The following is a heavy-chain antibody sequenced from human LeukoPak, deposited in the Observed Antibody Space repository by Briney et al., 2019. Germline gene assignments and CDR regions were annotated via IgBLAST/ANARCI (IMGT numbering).Heavy chain of an antibody. CDR3: ASTKLGYSSCWH. D-gene: IGHD6-19*01. V-gene: IGHV4-39*01. J-gene: IGHJ4*02. CDR1: GGSISSSYS. Sequence: NPSETLSLTCTVSGGSISSSYSWGWIRQPPGKGLEWIGNIYYSGSTYYNPSLKSRVTISVDTSKNQFSLKLSSVTASDTAIYYCASTKLGYSSCWHWGQGTLVTVSS. CDR2: IYYSGST.